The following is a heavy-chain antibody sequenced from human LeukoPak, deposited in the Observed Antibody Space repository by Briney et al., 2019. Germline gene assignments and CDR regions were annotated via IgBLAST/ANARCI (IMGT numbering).Heavy chain of an antibody. CDR3: ARDRIRPTRIAAGYYMDV. J-gene: IGHJ6*03. V-gene: IGHV3-11*01. CDR2: ISSSGSTI. D-gene: IGHD6-25*01. CDR1: GFTFSDYY. Sequence: GGPLRLSCAASGFTFSDYYMSWIRQAPGKGLEWVSYISSSGSTIYYADSVKGRFTISRDNAKNSLYLQMNSLRAEDTAVYYCARDRIRPTRIAAGYYMDVWGKGTTVTVSS.